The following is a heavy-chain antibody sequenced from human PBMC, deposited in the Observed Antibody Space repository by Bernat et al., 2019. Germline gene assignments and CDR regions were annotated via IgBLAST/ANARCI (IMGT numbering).Heavy chain of an antibody. CDR2: INPSGGST. J-gene: IGHJ3*02. V-gene: IGHV1-46*01. Sequence: QVQLVQSGAEVKKPGASVKVSCKASGYTFTSYYMHWVRQAPGQGLEWMGIINPSGGSTSYAQKFQGRVTMTRDTSTSTVYMELSSLRSEDTAVYYCARALTIFGVDHLDAFDIWGQGTMVTVSS. CDR1: GYTFTSYY. D-gene: IGHD3-3*01. CDR3: ARALTIFGVDHLDAFDI.